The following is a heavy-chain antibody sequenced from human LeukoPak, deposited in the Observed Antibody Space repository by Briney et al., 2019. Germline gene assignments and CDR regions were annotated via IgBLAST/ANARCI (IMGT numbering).Heavy chain of an antibody. V-gene: IGHV4-4*07. J-gene: IGHJ6*03. CDR3: ARGGASSSSSYYYYYYMDV. Sequence: KPSETLSLTCTVSGGSISSYYWSWIRQPAGKGLEWIGRIYTSGSTNYNPSLKSRVTMSVDTSKNQFSLKLSSVTAADTAVYYCARGGASSSSSYYYYYYMDVWGKGTTVTISS. D-gene: IGHD6-13*01. CDR2: IYTSGST. CDR1: GGSISSYY.